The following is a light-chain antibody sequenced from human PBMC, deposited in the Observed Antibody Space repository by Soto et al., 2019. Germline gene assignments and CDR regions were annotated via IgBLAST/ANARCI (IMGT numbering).Light chain of an antibody. CDR1: QDINHY. CDR2: RAS. CDR3: QQVDSYPLT. Sequence: IQLTQSPSFLSASVGDRVTITCRASQDINHYVAWYQQKSGQAPNLLIYRASNLQRGVPSRFSGSGSGTDFTLTISNLQPEDFATYHCQQVDSYPLTFGGGTKLEIK. J-gene: IGKJ4*01. V-gene: IGKV1-9*01.